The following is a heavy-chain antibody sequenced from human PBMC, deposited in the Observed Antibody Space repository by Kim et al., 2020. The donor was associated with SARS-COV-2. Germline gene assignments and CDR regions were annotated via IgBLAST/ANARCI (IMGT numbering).Heavy chain of an antibody. J-gene: IGHJ6*03. CDR3: ASAMKFTRGYFFFYYM. Sequence: SETLSLTCTVSGGSFSSSDSYWGWIRQPPGKGLEWIGTIYSSGTTYYNPSLRGRVAVSIDTSRSHLSLILSSVTAADTAVYYCASAMKFTRGYFFFYYM. V-gene: IGHV4-39*02. D-gene: IGHD3-22*01. CDR2: IYSSGTT. CDR1: GGSFSSSDSY.